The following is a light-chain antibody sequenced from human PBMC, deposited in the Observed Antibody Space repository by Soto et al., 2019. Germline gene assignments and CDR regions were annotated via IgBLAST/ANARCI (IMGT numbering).Light chain of an antibody. V-gene: IGKV3-20*01. CDR2: GAS. J-gene: IGKJ4*01. CDR3: QQYGSSPRLT. Sequence: EIVLTQSPGTLSLSPGERVTISCRASQRVSSSYLAWYQQKPGQAPRLLIYGASSRATGIPDRFSGSGSRTDFTFTISRLEPEDFAVYYCQQYGSSPRLTFGRGTMVEIK. CDR1: QRVSSSY.